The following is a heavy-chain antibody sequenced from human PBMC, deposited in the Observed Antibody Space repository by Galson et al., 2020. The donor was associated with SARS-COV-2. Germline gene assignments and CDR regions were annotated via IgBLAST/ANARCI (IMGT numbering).Heavy chain of an antibody. J-gene: IGHJ3*02. Sequence: GESLKISCAASGFIFSSYGMHWVRQAPGKGLEWVALISHDGSNEHYADSVKGRFPISRDNSKNTLYLQMNSLRPDDTAVYYCARETSSWDDAFDIWGQGTMVTVSS. D-gene: IGHD6-13*01. CDR2: ISHDGSNE. CDR3: ARETSSWDDAFDI. CDR1: GFIFSSYG. V-gene: IGHV3-30*03.